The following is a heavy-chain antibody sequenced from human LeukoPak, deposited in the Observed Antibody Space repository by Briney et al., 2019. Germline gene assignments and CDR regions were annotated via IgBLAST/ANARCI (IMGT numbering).Heavy chain of an antibody. CDR1: GFTGSYS. J-gene: IGHJ6*02. CDR2: ISSDGTNK. V-gene: IGHV3-30*04. Sequence: PGGSLRLSCAASGFTGSYSMHWARQAPGKGLEWVALISSDGTNKYYADSVKGRFTISRDNSKNTLYLQMNSLRGEDTAVYYCVKVLVTYTVDVWGQGTTVTVSS. CDR3: VKVLVTYTVDV. D-gene: IGHD2/OR15-2a*01.